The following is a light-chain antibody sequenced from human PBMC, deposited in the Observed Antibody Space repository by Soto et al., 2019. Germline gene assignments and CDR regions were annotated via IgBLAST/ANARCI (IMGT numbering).Light chain of an antibody. Sequence: ETVMTQSAAALSVSVGERVTLSCRASQSVSTNLAWYQQRPGQAPRLLIHDASTRATGVPDRISGSGSGTHFTLTISSLQSEDFAVYFCQQYNNWPRTFGQGTKVDIK. CDR2: DAS. CDR1: QSVSTN. CDR3: QQYNNWPRT. V-gene: IGKV3-15*01. J-gene: IGKJ2*01.